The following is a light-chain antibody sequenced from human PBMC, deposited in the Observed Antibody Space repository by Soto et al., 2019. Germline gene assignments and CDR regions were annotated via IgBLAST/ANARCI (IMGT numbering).Light chain of an antibody. CDR2: GAS. J-gene: IGKJ1*01. CDR3: QQYGSSGT. Sequence: EIMLEQSPGTLSLSPGERATLSCRASQSVSNNYLAWYQQKPGQAPRLLIYGASNRATGIPDRFSGSGSGTDFTLTISRLEPEDFAVYYCQQYGSSGTFGQGTKVDI. V-gene: IGKV3-20*01. CDR1: QSVSNNY.